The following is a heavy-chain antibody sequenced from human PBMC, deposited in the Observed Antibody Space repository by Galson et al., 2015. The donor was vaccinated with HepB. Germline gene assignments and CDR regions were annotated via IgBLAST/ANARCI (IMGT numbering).Heavy chain of an antibody. CDR3: ARDQTGYSSTWRRDWFFDL. Sequence: SLRLSCAASGFTFSSYSMNWVRQAPGKGLEWVSFISSSSTTIYYADSVKGRFTISRDDAKNALYLQMNSLRAEDTAVYYCARDQTGYSSTWRRDWFFDLWGHGTLVTVSS. D-gene: IGHD6-13*01. J-gene: IGHJ2*01. V-gene: IGHV3-48*04. CDR1: GFTFSSYS. CDR2: ISSSSTTI.